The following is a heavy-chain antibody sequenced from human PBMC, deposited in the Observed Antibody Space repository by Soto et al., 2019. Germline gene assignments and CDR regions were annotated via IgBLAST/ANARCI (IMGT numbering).Heavy chain of an antibody. D-gene: IGHD3-16*01. CDR2: MNPGSGDT. J-gene: IGHJ5*02. V-gene: IGHV1-8*01. CDR1: GYIFTNNA. Sequence: GTSVKASSKAPGYIFTNNAVSWVRQATGQGLEWMGWMNPGSGDTGYAQKFQGRVTMTRDISIATAYMELSSLRSDDTAIYYCARMATFGSLNWFDPWGQGTLVTVSS. CDR3: ARMATFGSLNWFDP.